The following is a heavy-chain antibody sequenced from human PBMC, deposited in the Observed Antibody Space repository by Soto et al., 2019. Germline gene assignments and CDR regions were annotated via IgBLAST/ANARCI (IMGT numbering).Heavy chain of an antibody. Sequence: SETLSLTCTVSGGSISSSSYYWGWSRQPPGKGLEWIGSIYYSGSTYYNPSLKSRVTISVDTSKNQFSLKLSSVTAAATAVYYCARRFIFPADRGKKAPLYYYYGMDVWGQGTTVTVSS. J-gene: IGHJ6*02. D-gene: IGHD3-3*02. CDR3: ARRFIFPADRGKKAPLYYYYGMDV. CDR2: IYYSGST. CDR1: GGSISSSSYY. V-gene: IGHV4-39*01.